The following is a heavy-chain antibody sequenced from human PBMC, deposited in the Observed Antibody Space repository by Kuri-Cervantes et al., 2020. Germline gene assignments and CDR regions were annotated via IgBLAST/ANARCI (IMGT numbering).Heavy chain of an antibody. CDR2: IYYSGST. CDR3: ARGGGSSWPTFEF. J-gene: IGHJ4*02. V-gene: IGHV4-59*12. Sequence: ESLKISCTVSGGSISSYYWSWIRQPPGKGLEWIGYIYYSGSTNYSPSLKSRVTISVDISKNQFSLQLSSVTAADTAVYYCARGGGSSWPTFEFWGQGTLVTVSS. CDR1: GGSISSYY. D-gene: IGHD6-13*01.